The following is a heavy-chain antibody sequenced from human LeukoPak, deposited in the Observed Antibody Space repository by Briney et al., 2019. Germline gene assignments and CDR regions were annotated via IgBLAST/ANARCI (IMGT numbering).Heavy chain of an antibody. D-gene: IGHD6-13*01. CDR3: AKGVSSLTFSFDY. J-gene: IGHJ4*02. Sequence: GGSLRLSCAASGFTFSSYAMSWVRQAPGKGLEWVLSSSGSSTYYADSVKGRFTISRDNSKNTLYLQMNSLRAEDTAVYYCAKGVSSLTFSFDYWGQGTLVTVSS. V-gene: IGHV3-23*01. CDR1: GFTFSSYA. CDR2: SSGSST.